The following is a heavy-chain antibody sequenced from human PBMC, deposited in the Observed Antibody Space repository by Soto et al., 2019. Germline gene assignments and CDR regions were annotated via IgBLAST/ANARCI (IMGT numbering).Heavy chain of an antibody. CDR1: GYSFTSYW. CDR3: ARWVGARVWYFGL. Sequence: GESLKISCKGSGYSFTSYWISWVRQMPVKGLEWMGRIDPSDSYTNYSPSFQGHVPISADKSISTAYLQWSSLKASDTAMYYCARWVGARVWYFGLWGCGTLVMVTS. CDR2: IDPSDSYT. D-gene: IGHD1-26*01. V-gene: IGHV5-10-1*01. J-gene: IGHJ2*01.